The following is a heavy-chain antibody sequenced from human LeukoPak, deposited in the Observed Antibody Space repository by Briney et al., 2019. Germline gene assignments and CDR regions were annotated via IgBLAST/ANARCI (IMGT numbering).Heavy chain of an antibody. CDR1: GYTFTDYY. J-gene: IGHJ3*02. CDR2: INPNSGGT. Sequence: ASVKVSCKASGYTFTDYYMHWVRQAPGQGLEWMGWINPNSGGTNYAQKFQGRVTMTRDTSISTAYMEVTSLRFDDTAVYYCARAYYDFWSGYWGGAFDIWGQGTMVTVSS. CDR3: ARAYYDFWSGYWGGAFDI. V-gene: IGHV1-2*02. D-gene: IGHD3-3*01.